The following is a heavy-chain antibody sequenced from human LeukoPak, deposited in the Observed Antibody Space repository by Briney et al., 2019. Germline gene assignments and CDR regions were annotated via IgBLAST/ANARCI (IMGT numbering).Heavy chain of an antibody. Sequence: PGGSLRLSCAASGFTVSSNYMSWVRQAPGKGLEWVSVIYSGGSTYYADSVKGRFTISRDNSKNTLYLQMNSLRAEDTAVYYCAKAGGILTGYYALPDHWGQGTPVTVSS. D-gene: IGHD3-9*01. CDR3: AKAGGILTGYYALPDH. V-gene: IGHV3-53*01. CDR1: GFTVSSNY. J-gene: IGHJ4*02. CDR2: IYSGGST.